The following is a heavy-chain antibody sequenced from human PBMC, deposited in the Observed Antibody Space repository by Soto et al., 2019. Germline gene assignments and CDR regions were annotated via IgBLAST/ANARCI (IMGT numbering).Heavy chain of an antibody. V-gene: IGHV4-30-4*01. D-gene: IGHD5-18*01. CDR3: ARDQGYGYPPLVY. Sequence: SETLSLTCSVSGGSINSGHSYWSWIRQPPRKGLEWIGYIYYSGSTNYNPSLKSRVSISVDTSKNQFSLKLTSVTAADTAVYYSARDQGYGYPPLVYWGQGTLVTVSS. CDR2: IYYSGST. J-gene: IGHJ4*02. CDR1: GGSINSGHSY.